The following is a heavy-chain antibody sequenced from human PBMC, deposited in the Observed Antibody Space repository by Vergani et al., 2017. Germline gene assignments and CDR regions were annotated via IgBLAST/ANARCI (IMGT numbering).Heavy chain of an antibody. CDR3: ASAQYYYDSSGYYYNWFDP. V-gene: IGHV1-69*01. CDR1: GGTFSSYA. Sequence: QVQLVQSGAEVKKPGSSVKVSCKASGGTFSSYAISWVRQAPGQGLEWMGGIIPIFGTANYAQKFQGRVTLTADESTSTAYMELSSLRSEDTAVYYCASAQYYYDSSGYYYNWFDPWGQGTLVTVSS. J-gene: IGHJ5*02. CDR2: IIPIFGTA. D-gene: IGHD3-22*01.